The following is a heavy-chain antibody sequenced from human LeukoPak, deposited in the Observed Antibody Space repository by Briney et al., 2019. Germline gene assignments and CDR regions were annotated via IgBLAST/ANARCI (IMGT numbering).Heavy chain of an antibody. J-gene: IGHJ6*03. Sequence: SETLSLTCTVSGGSTSSSSYYWGWIRQPPGKGLEWIGSIYYSGSTNYNPSLKSRVTISVDTSKNQFSLKLSSVTAADTAVYYCARGPYYDILTGYYYYYYYMDVWGKGTTVTISS. D-gene: IGHD3-9*01. CDR2: IYYSGST. V-gene: IGHV4-39*07. CDR1: GGSTSSSSYY. CDR3: ARGPYYDILTGYYYYYYYMDV.